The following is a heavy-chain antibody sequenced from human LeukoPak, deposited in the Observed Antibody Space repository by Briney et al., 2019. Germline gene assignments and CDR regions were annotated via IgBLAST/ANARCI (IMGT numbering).Heavy chain of an antibody. CDR3: ARARQTYCTNGVCYIKMGDASDI. D-gene: IGHD2-8*01. CDR2: ISAYNGNT. CDR1: GYTFTSYG. V-gene: IGHV1-18*01. J-gene: IGHJ3*02. Sequence: ASVKVSCKASGYTFTSYGISWVRQAPGQGLEWMGWISAYNGNTNYAQKLQGRVTMTTDTSTSTAYMELRSLRSDDTAVYYCARARQTYCTNGVCYIKMGDASDIWGQGTMVTVSS.